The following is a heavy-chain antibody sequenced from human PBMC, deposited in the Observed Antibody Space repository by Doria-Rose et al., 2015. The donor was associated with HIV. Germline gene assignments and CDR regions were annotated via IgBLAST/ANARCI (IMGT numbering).Heavy chain of an antibody. J-gene: IGHJ4*02. CDR2: IFSDDER. CDR1: GVSLSSPGMG. CDR3: ARIKSSRWYHKYYFDF. Sequence: QVTLKESGPVLVKPTETLTLTCTASGVSLSSPGMGVSWIRQPPGKALEWLANIFSDDERSYQTSLKSRLTISRGTSKSQVVLTMTDMDPVGTATYYCARIKSSRWYHKYYFDFWGQGTLVIVSA. V-gene: IGHV2-26*01. D-gene: IGHD6-13*01.